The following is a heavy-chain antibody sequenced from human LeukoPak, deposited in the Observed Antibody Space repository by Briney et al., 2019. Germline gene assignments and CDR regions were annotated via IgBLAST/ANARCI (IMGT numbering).Heavy chain of an antibody. Sequence: GGSLRLSCAASGFVFSSYGMHWVRQAPGRGLEWVAFIRYDGSKIYHGDSVEGRFTISRDIYENTLYLQMDSLRAEDTAVYYCARESTSYYDSSGYPYWGQGTLVTVSS. J-gene: IGHJ4*02. CDR2: IRYDGSKI. CDR1: GFVFSSYG. CDR3: ARESTSYYDSSGYPY. V-gene: IGHV3-30*02. D-gene: IGHD3-22*01.